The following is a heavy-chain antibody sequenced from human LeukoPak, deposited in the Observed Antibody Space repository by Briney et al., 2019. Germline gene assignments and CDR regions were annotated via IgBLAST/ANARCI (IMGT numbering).Heavy chain of an antibody. D-gene: IGHD6-19*01. V-gene: IGHV1-18*04. J-gene: IGHJ4*02. CDR1: GYTFNHHG. CDR3: ARDPTNTSGRYAYHDY. Sequence: ASVKVSCKASGYTFNHHGISWLRQAPGQRLEWIGWVSCFNGDTHYGQKFQGRVTMTRDTSTTTAYMELRSLRSDDTALYYCARDPTNTSGRYAYHDYWGQGTLVTVSS. CDR2: VSCFNGDT.